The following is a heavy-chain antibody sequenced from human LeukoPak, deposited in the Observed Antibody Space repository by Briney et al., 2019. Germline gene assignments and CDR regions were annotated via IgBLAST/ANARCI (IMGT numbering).Heavy chain of an antibody. J-gene: IGHJ4*02. CDR1: GFTFISYG. CDR2: IRYDGSNK. V-gene: IGHV3-30*02. Sequence: GGSLRLSCAASGFTFISYGMHWVRQAPGKGLEWVTFIRYDGSNKYYADSVKGRFIISRDNSKNTLYLQMNSLRAEDTAVYYCARLDASRREGYNSNYFDYWGQGTLVTVSS. CDR3: ARLDASRREGYNSNYFDY. D-gene: IGHD5-24*01.